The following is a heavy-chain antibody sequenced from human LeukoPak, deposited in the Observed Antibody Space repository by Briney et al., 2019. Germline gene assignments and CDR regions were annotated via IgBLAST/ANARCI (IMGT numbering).Heavy chain of an antibody. V-gene: IGHV4-59*01. CDR1: GGSISSYY. Sequence: SETLSLTCTVSGGSISSYYWSWIRQPPGKGLERIGYIYYSGSTNYNPSLKSRVTISVDTSKNQFSLKLSSVTAADTAVYYCATSLGITMVRGAPYYYYGMDVWGQGTTVTVSS. D-gene: IGHD3-10*01. CDR2: IYYSGST. CDR3: ATSLGITMVRGAPYYYYGMDV. J-gene: IGHJ6*02.